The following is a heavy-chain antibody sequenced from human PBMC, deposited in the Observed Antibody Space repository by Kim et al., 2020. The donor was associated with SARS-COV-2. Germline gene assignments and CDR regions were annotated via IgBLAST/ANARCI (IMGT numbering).Heavy chain of an antibody. Sequence: DSVKGRFTISRDNSKNTLYLQMNSLRAEDTAVYYCARDRILYGSGSYLGYWGQGTLVTVSS. J-gene: IGHJ4*02. CDR3: ARDRILYGSGSYLGY. V-gene: IGHV3-30*01. D-gene: IGHD3-10*01.